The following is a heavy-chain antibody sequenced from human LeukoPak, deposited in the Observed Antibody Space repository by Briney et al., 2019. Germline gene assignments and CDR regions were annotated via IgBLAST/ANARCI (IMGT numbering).Heavy chain of an antibody. D-gene: IGHD3/OR15-3a*01. CDR1: GITLNNYG. CDR3: AKRGVVIRVILVGFHKEAYYFES. J-gene: IGHJ4*02. Sequence: GGSLRLSCAVSGITLNNYGMTWVRQAPGKGLEWVAGISDNGGSTKYADSVKGRFTISRDNPKNTLYLQMNSLRAEDKAVYFCAKRGVVIRVILVGFHKEAYYFESWGQGALVTVSS. CDR2: ISDNGGST. V-gene: IGHV3-23*01.